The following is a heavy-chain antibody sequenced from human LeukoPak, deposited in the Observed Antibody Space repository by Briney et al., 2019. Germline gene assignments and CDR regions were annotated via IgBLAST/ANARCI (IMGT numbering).Heavy chain of an antibody. CDR3: ARATRGYYYYYYMDV. CDR2: IYPSGGT. Sequence: SETLSLTCTVSGGSISSGSYYWNWIRQPAGKGLEWIGRIYPSGGTNYNPSLKSRITISLDTSKNQFSLKLSSVTAADTAVYYCARATRGYYYYYYMDVWGKGTTVTISS. D-gene: IGHD3-10*01. J-gene: IGHJ6*03. CDR1: GGSISSGSYY. V-gene: IGHV4-61*02.